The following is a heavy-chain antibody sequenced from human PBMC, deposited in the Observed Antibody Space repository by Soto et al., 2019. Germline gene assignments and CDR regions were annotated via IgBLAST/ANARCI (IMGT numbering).Heavy chain of an antibody. CDR2: IYYSGST. Sequence: ETLSLTCTVSGGSISSYYWSWIRQPPGKGLEWIGYIYYSGSTNYNPSLKSRVTISVDTSKNQFSLKLSSVTAADTAVYYCARGALTYYDFWSGYYRDPNWFDPWGQGTLVTVSS. V-gene: IGHV4-59*01. D-gene: IGHD3-3*01. CDR1: GGSISSYY. CDR3: ARGALTYYDFWSGYYRDPNWFDP. J-gene: IGHJ5*02.